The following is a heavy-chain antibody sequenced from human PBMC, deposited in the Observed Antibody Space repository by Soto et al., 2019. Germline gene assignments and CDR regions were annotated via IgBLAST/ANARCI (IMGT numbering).Heavy chain of an antibody. CDR2: IYDSRSI. CDR3: ARPADIAADHAFDI. V-gene: IGHV4-59*08. CDR1: GGSFITYY. Sequence: SETLSLTCTVSGGSFITYYWSWILQPPWKGLEWIGYIYDSRSINYNPSLKSRVTISLDTSKNQFSLNLSSVTAADTAMYYCARPADIAADHAFDIWGQGTMVTVSS. D-gene: IGHD6-13*01. J-gene: IGHJ3*02.